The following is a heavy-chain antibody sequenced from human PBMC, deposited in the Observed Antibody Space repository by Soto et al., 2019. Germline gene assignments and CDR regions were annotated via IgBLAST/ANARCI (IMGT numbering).Heavy chain of an antibody. V-gene: IGHV4-30-4*01. D-gene: IGHD1-7*01. CDR3: VGTGTTDDF. J-gene: IGHJ1*01. Sequence: VQLQGSGPGLVKPSQTLYLTCTVSGASVTTGEHYWSYIRQPPGKGLEWLGYIFYSGDTYYNPSLKSRATISLNTSRNQFSLTLTSVTDADTAVYYCVGTGTTDDFWGQGTLVTVSS. CDR1: GASVTTGEHY. CDR2: IFYSGDT.